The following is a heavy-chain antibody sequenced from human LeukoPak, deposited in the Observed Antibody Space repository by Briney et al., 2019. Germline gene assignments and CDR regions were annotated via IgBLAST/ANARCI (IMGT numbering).Heavy chain of an antibody. CDR3: AKAFSIVVVPAAFGY. J-gene: IGHJ4*02. V-gene: IGHV3-23*01. D-gene: IGHD2-2*01. Sequence: GGSLRLSCAASGFTFSSYAMSWVRQAPGKGLEWVSAISGSGGSTYYADSVKGRFTISRDNSKNTLYLQMNSLRAEDTAVYYCAKAFSIVVVPAAFGYWGQGTLVTVSS. CDR1: GFTFSSYA. CDR2: ISGSGGST.